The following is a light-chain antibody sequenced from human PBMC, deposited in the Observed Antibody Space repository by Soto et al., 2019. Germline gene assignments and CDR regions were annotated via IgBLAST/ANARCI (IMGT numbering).Light chain of an antibody. Sequence: QSALTQPRSVSGSPGQSVTISCTGTSSDVGGYNYVSWYQQHPGKAPKLMIYDVSKRPSGVPDRFSGSKSGNTASLTISGLQAEDEADYYCQVWDSSRGVFGGGTKLTVL. V-gene: IGLV2-11*01. CDR3: QVWDSSRGV. CDR1: SSDVGGYNY. CDR2: DVS. J-gene: IGLJ3*02.